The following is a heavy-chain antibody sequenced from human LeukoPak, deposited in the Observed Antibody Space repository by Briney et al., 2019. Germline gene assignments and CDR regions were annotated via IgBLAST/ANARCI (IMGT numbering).Heavy chain of an antibody. CDR2: IYYTGST. Sequence: SETLSLTCIVSGGSISSYYWSWIRQPPGKGLEWIGYIYYTGSTNYNPSLKSRVTISVDTSKNQLSLKLRSVAAADTAVYYCARQDSGTYLNPLDIWGQGTVVTVSS. CDR1: GGSISSYY. V-gene: IGHV4-59*08. J-gene: IGHJ3*02. CDR3: ARQDSGTYLNPLDI. D-gene: IGHD1-26*01.